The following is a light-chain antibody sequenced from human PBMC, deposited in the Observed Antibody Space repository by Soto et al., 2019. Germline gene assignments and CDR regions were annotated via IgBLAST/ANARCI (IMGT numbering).Light chain of an antibody. Sequence: DIQMTQSPSTLSASVGDRVTITCRASQTISRWLAWDQQKPGKAPKLLIYTASSLQSGVPTRFSGSGSGSAFIRTISSLQPNDFVTYLCQHYKSYCWTIVQVTKMEIK. J-gene: IGKJ1*01. V-gene: IGKV1-5*03. CDR3: QHYKSYCWT. CDR1: QTISRW. CDR2: TAS.